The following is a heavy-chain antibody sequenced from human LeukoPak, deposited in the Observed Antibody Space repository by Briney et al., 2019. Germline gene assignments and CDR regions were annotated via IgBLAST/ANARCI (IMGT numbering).Heavy chain of an antibody. CDR1: GFTFSSYG. J-gene: IGHJ4*02. CDR3: ARDQGIAAAGSIPDY. V-gene: IGHV3-33*01. Sequence: PGGSLRLSCAASGFTFSSYGMHWVRQAPGKGLEWVAVIWYDGSNKYYADSVKGRFTISGDNSKNTLYLQVNSLRAEDTAVYYCARDQGIAAAGSIPDYWGQGALVTVSS. CDR2: IWYDGSNK. D-gene: IGHD6-13*01.